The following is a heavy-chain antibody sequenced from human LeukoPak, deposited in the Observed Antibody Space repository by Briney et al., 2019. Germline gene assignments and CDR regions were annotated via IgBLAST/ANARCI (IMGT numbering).Heavy chain of an antibody. Sequence: PGGSLRLSCAASGFTFSSYGMHWVRQAPGKGLEWVAFIRYDGSNKYYADSVKGRFTISRDNSKNTLYLQMNSLRAEDTAVYYCAKDPPQYNDYWYYFDYWGQGTLVTVSS. J-gene: IGHJ4*02. CDR2: IRYDGSNK. V-gene: IGHV3-30*02. D-gene: IGHD1-14*01. CDR1: GFTFSSYG. CDR3: AKDPPQYNDYWYYFDY.